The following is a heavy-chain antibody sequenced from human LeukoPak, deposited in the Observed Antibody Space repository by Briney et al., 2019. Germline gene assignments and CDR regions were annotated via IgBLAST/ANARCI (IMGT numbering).Heavy chain of an antibody. CDR2: INNDGIST. CDR1: GFTFNSYW. Sequence: GGSLRLSCAASGFTFNSYWMHWVRQAPGKGLVWVSRINNDGISTTYADSVKGRFTISRDNAKNTLYLQMNSLRADDTAVYYCARVVGSSAWYRLDYWGQGTLVAVSS. D-gene: IGHD6-19*01. CDR3: ARVVGSSAWYRLDY. V-gene: IGHV3-74*01. J-gene: IGHJ4*02.